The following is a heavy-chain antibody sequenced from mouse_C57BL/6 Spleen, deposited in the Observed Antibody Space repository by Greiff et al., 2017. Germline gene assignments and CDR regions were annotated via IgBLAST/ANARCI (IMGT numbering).Heavy chain of an antibody. V-gene: IGHV1-69*01. J-gene: IGHJ1*03. CDR3: ARYYGSSYGYFDV. CDR2: IDPSDSYT. D-gene: IGHD1-1*01. CDR1: GYTFTSYW. Sequence: QVQLQQPGAELVMPGASVKLSCKASGYTFTSYWMHWVKQRPGQGLEWIGEIDPSDSYTNYNQKFKGKFTLTVDKSSSTAYMQLSSLTSEDSAVYYCARYYGSSYGYFDVWGTGTTVTVSS.